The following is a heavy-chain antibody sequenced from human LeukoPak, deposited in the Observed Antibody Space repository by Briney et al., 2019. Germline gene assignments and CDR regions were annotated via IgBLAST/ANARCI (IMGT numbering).Heavy chain of an antibody. D-gene: IGHD1-26*01. CDR1: GVSINTYY. J-gene: IGHJ4*02. CDR2: IYNGGNT. CDR3: AAGPWELDF. Sequence: SETLSLTCTVSGVSINTYYASWIRQAPGKGLEFIGFIYNGGNTNYNPSLKSRATISVDTSNNQFSLMLTSVTGADTAMYYCAAGPWELDFWGQGTLVTVSS. V-gene: IGHV4-4*09.